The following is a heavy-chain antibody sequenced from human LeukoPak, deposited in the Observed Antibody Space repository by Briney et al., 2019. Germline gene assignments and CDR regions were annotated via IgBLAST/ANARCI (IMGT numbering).Heavy chain of an antibody. J-gene: IGHJ6*03. Sequence: ASVKVSFKASGYTFTSYGISWVRQASGQGLEWMGWISAYNGHTNYAQKLQGRVTMTTDTSTSTAYMELRSLRSDDTAVYYCPRDQGMITFGGVLAPPVGYYYYYMDVWGKGTTVTVSS. V-gene: IGHV1-18*01. CDR1: GYTFTSYG. CDR2: ISAYNGHT. D-gene: IGHD3-16*02. CDR3: PRDQGMITFGGVLAPPVGYYYYYMDV.